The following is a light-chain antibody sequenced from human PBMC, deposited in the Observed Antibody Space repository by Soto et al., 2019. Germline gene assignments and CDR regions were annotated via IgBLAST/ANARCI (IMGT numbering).Light chain of an antibody. CDR3: HQYYSVPLT. CDR2: WAS. Sequence: DIVMTQSPDSLAVSLGERATINCKSSQSVLYSSNNKNYLAWYQQKPGQPPKLLIYWASTRESGVPDRFSGSGSGTDFTLTISSLQAEDVAVYYCHQYYSVPLTCGGGTKGDIK. J-gene: IGKJ4*01. V-gene: IGKV4-1*01. CDR1: QSVLYSSNNKNY.